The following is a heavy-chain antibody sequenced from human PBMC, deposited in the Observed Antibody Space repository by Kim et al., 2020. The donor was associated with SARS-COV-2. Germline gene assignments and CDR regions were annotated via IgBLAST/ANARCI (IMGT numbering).Heavy chain of an antibody. CDR1: GYSFTSYW. V-gene: IGHV5-51*01. Sequence: GESLKISCKGSGYSFTSYWIGWVRQMPGKGLEWMGIIYPGDSDTRYSPSFQGQVTISADKSISTAYLPWSSLKAPDTAMYYCARGRVWRYFDGGGAFDIWGQGTMVTVSS. J-gene: IGHJ3*02. D-gene: IGHD3-9*01. CDR3: ARGRVWRYFDGGGAFDI. CDR2: IYPGDSDT.